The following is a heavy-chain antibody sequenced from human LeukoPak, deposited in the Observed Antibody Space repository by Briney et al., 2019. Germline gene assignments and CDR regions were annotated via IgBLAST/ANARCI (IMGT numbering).Heavy chain of an antibody. CDR1: GYTFTSYD. D-gene: IGHD6-19*01. CDR3: ARDLAVAGTDYYYMDV. CDR2: INPSGGST. J-gene: IGHJ6*03. Sequence: GASVKVSCKASGYTFTSYDINWVRQATGQGLEWMGIINPSGGSTSYAQKFQGRVTMTRNTSTSTVYMELSSLRSEDTAVYYCARDLAVAGTDYYYMDVWGKGTTVTVSS. V-gene: IGHV1-46*01.